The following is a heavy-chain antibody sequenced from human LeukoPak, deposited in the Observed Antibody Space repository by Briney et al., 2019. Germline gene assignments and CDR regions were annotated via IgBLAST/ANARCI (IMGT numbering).Heavy chain of an antibody. Sequence: ASVKVSCKASGYSFSDYFIHWVRQAPGQGLEWMGWINAKSGDSNSAQKFQGRLTLTRDTSISTDFLELTRLKSDDRAVYYCARAPPPYGTGTQQWFDPWGQGTLVTVSS. CDR3: ARAPPPYGTGTQQWFDP. J-gene: IGHJ5*02. CDR2: INAKSGDS. CDR1: GYSFSDYF. V-gene: IGHV1-2*02. D-gene: IGHD1-1*01.